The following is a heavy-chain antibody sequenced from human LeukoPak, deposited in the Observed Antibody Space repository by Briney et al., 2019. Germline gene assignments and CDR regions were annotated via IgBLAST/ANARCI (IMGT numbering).Heavy chain of an antibody. V-gene: IGHV3-48*03. CDR1: GFTFSSYE. CDR2: ISSSGSTI. D-gene: IGHD3-10*02. Sequence: PGGSLRLSCAASGFTFSSYEMNWVRQAPGKGLGWVSYISSSGSTIYYAGSVKGRFTISRDNAKNSLYLQMNSLRAEDTAVYYCAELGITMIGGVWGKGTTVTISS. CDR3: AELGITMIGGV. J-gene: IGHJ6*04.